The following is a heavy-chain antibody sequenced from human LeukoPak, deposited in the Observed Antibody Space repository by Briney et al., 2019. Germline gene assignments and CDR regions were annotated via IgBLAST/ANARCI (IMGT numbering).Heavy chain of an antibody. D-gene: IGHD6-25*01. CDR1: GFTFSSYS. CDR3: AKDRALWRLQYYFDY. J-gene: IGHJ4*02. Sequence: GGSLRLSCAASGFTFSSYSMNWVRQAPGKGLEWVSSISSSSSYIYYADSVKGRFTISRDNSKNTLYLQMNSLRAEDTAVYYCAKDRALWRLQYYFDYWGQGTLVTVSS. V-gene: IGHV3-21*01. CDR2: ISSSSSYI.